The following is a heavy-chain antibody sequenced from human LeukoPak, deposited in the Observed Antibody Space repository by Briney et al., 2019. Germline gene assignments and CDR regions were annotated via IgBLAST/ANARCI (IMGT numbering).Heavy chain of an antibody. D-gene: IGHD2-2*01. V-gene: IGHV3-74*01. CDR1: GFTFSGYW. J-gene: IGHJ4*02. CDR3: ARGSSTSCYD. CDR2: INSEGIST. Sequence: GGSLRLSCAASGFTFSGYWMHWVRQAPGKGLVWVSRINSEGISTSYADSVKGRFTISRDNAKNTLYLQMNSLRAEDTAVYYCARGSSTSCYDRGQGTLVTVSS.